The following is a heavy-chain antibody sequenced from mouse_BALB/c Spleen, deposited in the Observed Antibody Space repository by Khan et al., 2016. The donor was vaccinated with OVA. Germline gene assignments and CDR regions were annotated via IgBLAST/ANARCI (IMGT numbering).Heavy chain of an antibody. V-gene: IGHV5-15*02. CDR1: GFTFIDYG. Sequence: EVELVESGGGLVQPGGSRKLSCAASGFTFIDYGMAWVRQTPGKGPEWIAFISSVAYSIYYADTVTGRFTISSENAKNTLYLEMSSLRSDDTAMYYCARWGFAYWGQGTLVTVSA. CDR2: ISSVAYSI. J-gene: IGHJ3*01. CDR3: ARWGFAY.